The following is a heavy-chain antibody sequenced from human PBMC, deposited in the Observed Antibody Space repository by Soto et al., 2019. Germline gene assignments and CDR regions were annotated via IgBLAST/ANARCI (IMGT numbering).Heavy chain of an antibody. CDR3: ARVGGTRGWY. CDR2: IHDSGRS. D-gene: IGHD2-15*01. CDR1: SDSITNYY. Sequence: QVQLQESGPGLVKPSETLSLTCTVSSDSITNYYWSWIRQSPGKGLEWIGYIHDSGRSNYNPSLTSRVQISVDTSKKQFSLKLNSLTTADTAAYYCARVGGTRGWYWGQGTLVTVSS. V-gene: IGHV4-59*01. J-gene: IGHJ4*02.